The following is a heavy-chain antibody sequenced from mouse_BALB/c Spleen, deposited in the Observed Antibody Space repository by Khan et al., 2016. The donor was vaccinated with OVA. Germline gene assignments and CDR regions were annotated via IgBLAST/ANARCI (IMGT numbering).Heavy chain of an antibody. CDR3: TRLGNTGWFTY. CDR2: IDPFNGGS. J-gene: IGHJ3*01. V-gene: IGHV1S135*01. Sequence: VQLQQPGPELMKPGASVKISCKASGYSFTNYYIHWVKQSHGQSLEWIGYIDPFNGGSTYNQKFKGTATLTVDKSSSTAYMHLSSLTSEDSAVYYCTRLGNTGWFTYWGQGTLVTVSA. CDR1: GYSFTNYY. D-gene: IGHD1-1*01.